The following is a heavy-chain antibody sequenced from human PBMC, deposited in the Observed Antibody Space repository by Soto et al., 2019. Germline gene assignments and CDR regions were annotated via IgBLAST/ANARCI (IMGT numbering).Heavy chain of an antibody. CDR2: ISGSGGST. V-gene: IGHV3-23*01. J-gene: IGHJ4*02. CDR1: GFTFSSYA. CDR3: AKAGGSGSYYRGLCAY. D-gene: IGHD3-10*01. Sequence: EVQLLESGGGLVQPGGSLRLSCAASGFTFSSYAMSWVRQAPGKGLEWVSAISGSGGSTYYADSVKGRFTISRDNSKNTRYLQMNSLRAEDTAVYYCAKAGGSGSYYRGLCAYWCQGTLVTVSS.